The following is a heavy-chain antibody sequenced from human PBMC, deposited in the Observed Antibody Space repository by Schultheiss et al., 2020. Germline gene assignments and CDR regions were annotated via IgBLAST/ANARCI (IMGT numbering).Heavy chain of an antibody. J-gene: IGHJ6*02. Sequence: SATLSLTCAVYGGSFSGYYWSWIRQPPGKGLEWIGEINHSGSTNYNPSLKSRVTISVDTSKNQFSLKLSSVTAADTAVYYCARVSRASTTSRLYYYYGMDVWGQGTTVTVSS. V-gene: IGHV4-34*01. CDR2: INHSGST. D-gene: IGHD1-1*01. CDR3: ARVSRASTTSRLYYYYGMDV. CDR1: GGSFSGYY.